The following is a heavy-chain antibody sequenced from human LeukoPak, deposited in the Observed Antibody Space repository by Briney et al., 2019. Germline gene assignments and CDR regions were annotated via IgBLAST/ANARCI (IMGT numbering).Heavy chain of an antibody. J-gene: IGHJ3*02. Sequence: PGGSLRLSCAASGFTFSSYRMSWVRQAPGKGLERVANIKQDGSEKYYVDSVKGRFTISRDNAKNSLYLQMNSLRAEDTAVYYCARDFGDYGTSDAFDIWGQGTMVTVSS. CDR3: ARDFGDYGTSDAFDI. V-gene: IGHV3-7*01. CDR2: IKQDGSEK. CDR1: GFTFSSYR. D-gene: IGHD4-17*01.